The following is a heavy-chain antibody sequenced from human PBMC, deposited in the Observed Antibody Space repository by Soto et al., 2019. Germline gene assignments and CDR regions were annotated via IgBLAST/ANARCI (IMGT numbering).Heavy chain of an antibody. CDR1: GYTFNHYG. CDR3: ARGTLSSFPETEGTYYGLNY. J-gene: IGHJ4*02. Sequence: ASVKVSCKASGYTFNHYGITWVRQAPGQGLEWLGWISAHNGNTNYALKFQDRVTMTTDTSTNTAYLELRSLKSDDTAIYYCARGTLSSFPETEGTYYGLNYWDQGTLVTVSS. V-gene: IGHV1-18*01. CDR2: ISAHNGNT. D-gene: IGHD3-10*01.